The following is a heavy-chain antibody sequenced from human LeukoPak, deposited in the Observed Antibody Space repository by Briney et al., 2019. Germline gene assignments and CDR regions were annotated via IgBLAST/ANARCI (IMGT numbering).Heavy chain of an antibody. Sequence: GGSLRLSCVVSGFTFNRCWMNWVRQAPGKGLEWVAHINPDGRDTYYVDSVKGRFTSSRDNAQNSMYLQMNSLRVEDTAVYYCTSWGDTTAEYFQRWGQGTLVTVSS. J-gene: IGHJ1*01. CDR2: INPDGRDT. D-gene: IGHD2-21*02. V-gene: IGHV3-7*01. CDR3: TSWGDTTAEYFQR. CDR1: GFTFNRCW.